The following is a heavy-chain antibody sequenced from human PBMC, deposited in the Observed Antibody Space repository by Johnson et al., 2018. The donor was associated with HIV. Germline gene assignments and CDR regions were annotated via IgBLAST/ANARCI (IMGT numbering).Heavy chain of an antibody. CDR3: SRAGRWSGDTFDI. Sequence: VQLVESGGGLVQPGGSLRLSCAASGFSVSTYDMHWVRQATGKGLDWVSVIGTAGDTYYLGSVKGRFTISRENAKNSLYLQMNSLRAGDTAVYYCSRAGRWSGDTFDILGQGTMVTVSS. CDR1: GFSVSTYD. V-gene: IGHV3-13*01. CDR2: IGTAGDT. J-gene: IGHJ3*02. D-gene: IGHD3-10*01.